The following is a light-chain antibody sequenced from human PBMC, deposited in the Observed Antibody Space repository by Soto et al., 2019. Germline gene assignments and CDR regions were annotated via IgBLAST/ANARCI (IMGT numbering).Light chain of an antibody. CDR1: QDISNY. Sequence: DIQMTQSPSSLSASVGDTVTITCQARQDISNYLNWYQQKPGKAPKLLIYDASNMETGVPSRFSGSGSGTDFTFSISSLHPEDIATYYCQQYDNLPFSFGQGTKLEIK. CDR3: QQYDNLPFS. J-gene: IGKJ2*01. CDR2: DAS. V-gene: IGKV1-33*01.